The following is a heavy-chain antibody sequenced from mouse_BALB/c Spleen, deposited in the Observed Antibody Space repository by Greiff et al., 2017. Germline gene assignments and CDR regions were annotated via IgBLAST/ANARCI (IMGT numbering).Heavy chain of an antibody. D-gene: IGHD2-10*01. J-gene: IGHJ4*01. V-gene: IGHV5-4*02. Sequence: EVKLMESGGGLVKPGGSLKLSCAASGFTFSDYYMYWVRQTPEKRLEWVATISDGGSYTYYPDSVKGRFTISRDNAKNNLYLQMSSLKSEDTAMYYCARVPYYSAMDYWGQGTSVTVSS. CDR1: GFTFSDYY. CDR3: ARVPYYSAMDY. CDR2: ISDGGSYT.